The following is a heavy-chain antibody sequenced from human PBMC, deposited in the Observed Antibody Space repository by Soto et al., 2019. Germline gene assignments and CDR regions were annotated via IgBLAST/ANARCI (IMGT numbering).Heavy chain of an antibody. V-gene: IGHV3-64*01. Sequence: EVQLVESGGGLVQPGGSLRLSCAASGFTFSSYAMHWVRQAPGKGLEYVSAISSNGGSTYYANSVKGRFTISRDNSKNSLYLQMGSLRAEDMAVYYCARASVLMVYAIPSAAFDIWGQGTMVTVSS. CDR3: ARASVLMVYAIPSAAFDI. CDR2: ISSNGGST. D-gene: IGHD2-8*01. CDR1: GFTFSSYA. J-gene: IGHJ3*02.